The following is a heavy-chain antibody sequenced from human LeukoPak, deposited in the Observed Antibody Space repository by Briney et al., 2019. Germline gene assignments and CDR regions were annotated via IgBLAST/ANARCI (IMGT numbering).Heavy chain of an antibody. V-gene: IGHV1-46*01. CDR1: GYTFTSYG. D-gene: IGHD3-3*01. CDR3: ARGEVRFLEWPGLYYYYGMDV. CDR2: INPSGGST. Sequence: ASVKVSCKASGYTFTSYGISWVRQAPGQGLEWMGIINPSGGSTSYAQKFQGRVSMTRDTSTSTVYMELSSLRSEDTAVYYCARGEVRFLEWPGLYYYYGMDVWGQGTTVTVSS. J-gene: IGHJ6*02.